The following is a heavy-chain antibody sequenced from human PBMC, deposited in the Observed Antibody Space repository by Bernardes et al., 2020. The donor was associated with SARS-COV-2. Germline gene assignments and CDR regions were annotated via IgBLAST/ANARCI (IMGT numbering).Heavy chain of an antibody. CDR1: GGSISSGGYY. J-gene: IGHJ4*02. V-gene: IGHV4-31*03. CDR3: ARAKQTIFGVVQYFDY. Sequence: TLSLPCTVSGGSISSGGYYWSWIRQHPGKGLEWIGYIYYSWSTYYNPSLKSRVTISVDTSKNQFSLKLSSVTAADTAVYYCARAKQTIFGVVQYFDYWGQGTLVTVSS. D-gene: IGHD3-3*01. CDR2: IYYSWST.